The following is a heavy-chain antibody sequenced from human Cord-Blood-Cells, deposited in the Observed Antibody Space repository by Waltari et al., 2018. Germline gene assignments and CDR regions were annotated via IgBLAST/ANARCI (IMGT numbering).Heavy chain of an antibody. CDR2: INHSGST. J-gene: IGHJ3*02. V-gene: IGHV4-34*01. Sequence: QVQLQQWGAGLLKPSETLSLTCAVYGGSFSGYYWSWIRQPPGKGLGWIGEINHSGSTNYNPSLKSRVTISVDTSKNQFSLKLSSVTAADTAVYYCARVTAMPHAFDIWGQGTMVTVSS. D-gene: IGHD5-18*01. CDR1: GGSFSGYY. CDR3: ARVTAMPHAFDI.